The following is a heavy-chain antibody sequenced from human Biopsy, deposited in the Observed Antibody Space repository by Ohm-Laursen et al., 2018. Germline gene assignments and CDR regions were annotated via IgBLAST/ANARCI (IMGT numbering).Heavy chain of an antibody. Sequence: GTLSLTCTVSGGSIYNFSWSWIRQPPGKGLEWIGYIYYSGSTNYNPSLKSRVTVSVDTSKNQFSLKLSSVTAADTAGYYCARGQALKSFDYWGQGTLVTVSS. CDR1: GGSIYNFS. J-gene: IGHJ4*02. V-gene: IGHV4-59*08. CDR3: ARGQALKSFDY. CDR2: IYYSGST.